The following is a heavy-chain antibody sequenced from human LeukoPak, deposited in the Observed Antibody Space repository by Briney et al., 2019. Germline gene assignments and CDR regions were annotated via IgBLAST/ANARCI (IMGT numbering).Heavy chain of an antibody. CDR2: FNPNSGGT. Sequence: ASVKVSCKASGYTFTGYYMHWVRQAPGQGLEWMGWFNPNSGGTNYAQKFQGRVTMTRDTSISTAYMELSRLRSDDTAVYYCAREGRYNWNGIDPWGQGTLVTVSS. CDR1: GYTFTGYY. CDR3: AREGRYNWNGIDP. V-gene: IGHV1-2*02. J-gene: IGHJ5*02. D-gene: IGHD1-20*01.